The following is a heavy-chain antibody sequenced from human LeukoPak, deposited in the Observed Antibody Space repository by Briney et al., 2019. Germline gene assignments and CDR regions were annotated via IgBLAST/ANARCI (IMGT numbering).Heavy chain of an antibody. V-gene: IGHV1-2*02. CDR3: ARAPATVSWFDP. D-gene: IGHD1-14*01. CDR2: INPNSGGT. Sequence: ASVKVSCKASGYTFTGYYMHWVRQAPGQGVEWMGWINPNSGGTNYAQKFQDRVTMTRDTSISTAYMELSRLRSDDTAVYYCARAPATVSWFDPWGQGTLVTVSS. J-gene: IGHJ5*02. CDR1: GYTFTGYY.